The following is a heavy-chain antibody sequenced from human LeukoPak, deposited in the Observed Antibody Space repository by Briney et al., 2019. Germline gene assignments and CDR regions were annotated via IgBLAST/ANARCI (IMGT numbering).Heavy chain of an antibody. CDR1: GGTFSSYA. CDR3: ARDWGVYCTNGVCYFDY. D-gene: IGHD2-8*01. J-gene: IGHJ4*02. Sequence: SVKVSCKASGGTFSSYAISWVRQAPGQGLEWMGRIIPIFGIANYAQKFQGRVTITADKSTSTANMELSSLRSEDTAVYCCARDWGVYCTNGVCYFDYWGQGTLVTVSS. CDR2: IIPIFGIA. V-gene: IGHV1-69*04.